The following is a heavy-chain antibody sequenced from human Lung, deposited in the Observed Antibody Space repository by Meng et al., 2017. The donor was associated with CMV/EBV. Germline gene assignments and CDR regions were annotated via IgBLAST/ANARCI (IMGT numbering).Heavy chain of an antibody. D-gene: IGHD2-2*01. CDR1: GFTFSSYG. CDR3: AKDVVPAAIGWFDP. CDR2: IRSDGGAK. V-gene: IGHV3-30*02. Sequence: GESXKISXAASGFTFSSYGMHWVRQAPGKGLEWVAFIRSDGGAKYYADSVKGRFTISRDNSKNTLYLQMNSLRTDDTAVYYCAKDVVPAAIGWFDPWGQGTLVTVSS. J-gene: IGHJ5*02.